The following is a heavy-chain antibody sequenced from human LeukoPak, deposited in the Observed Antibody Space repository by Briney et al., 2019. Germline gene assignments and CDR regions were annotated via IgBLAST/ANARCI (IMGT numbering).Heavy chain of an antibody. CDR1: GFTFSSSG. J-gene: IGHJ3*02. CDR3: ASDPFTISAYDAFNI. D-gene: IGHD3-3*02. CDR2: INQDGSDK. Sequence: PGGSLRLSCAASGFTFSSSGMHWVRQAPGKGLEWVANINQDGSDKYYVDSVKGRLTISRDNAKNSLYLQMNSLRVEDTAVYYCASDPFTISAYDAFNIWGQGTVVTVSS. V-gene: IGHV3-7*01.